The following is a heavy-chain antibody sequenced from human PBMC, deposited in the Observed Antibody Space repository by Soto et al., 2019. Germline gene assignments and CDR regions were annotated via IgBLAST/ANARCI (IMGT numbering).Heavy chain of an antibody. Sequence: EVQLVESGGGVVQPGRSLRLSCSASGFTFSEFAVTWVRQAPGKGLEWVGVIRSETYGGSTVFAASVKGRFAISRDDSKSIAYLQMNSLKIEDTAVYYCTRGRGTSGWYADYWGQGVLVTVSS. D-gene: IGHD6-13*01. CDR2: IRSETYGGST. CDR1: GFTFSEFA. CDR3: TRGRGTSGWYADY. J-gene: IGHJ4*02. V-gene: IGHV3-49*04.